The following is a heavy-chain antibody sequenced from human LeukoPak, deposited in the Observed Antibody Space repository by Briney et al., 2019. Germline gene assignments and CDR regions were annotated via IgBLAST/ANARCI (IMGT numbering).Heavy chain of an antibody. J-gene: IGHJ5*02. CDR2: ISSDGNHK. Sequence: PGGSLRLSCITSGFIFGDYAMSWVRQAPGKGLEWVAAISSDGNHKHFADSVRGRFTISRDNSKNTLFLQMNSLRPDDTAVYYCARDRLPPPGVYCFDPWGQGTLVTVSS. D-gene: IGHD5-12*01. V-gene: IGHV3-30-3*01. CDR3: ARDRLPPPGVYCFDP. CDR1: GFIFGDYA.